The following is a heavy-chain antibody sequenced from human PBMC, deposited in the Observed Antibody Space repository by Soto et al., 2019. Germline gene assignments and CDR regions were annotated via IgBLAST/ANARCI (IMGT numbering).Heavy chain of an antibody. CDR3: AKDLKEWLRFCFDY. V-gene: IGHV3-30*18. Sequence: GGSLRLSCTASGFTFSSYGMNWVRQAPGKGLEWVAVISYDGGAQYYADSVKGRFTISRDNSKNTLYLQMNSLRAEDTAVYYCAKDLKEWLRFCFDYWGQGTLVTVSS. CDR1: GFTFSSYG. J-gene: IGHJ4*02. D-gene: IGHD5-12*01. CDR2: ISYDGGAQ.